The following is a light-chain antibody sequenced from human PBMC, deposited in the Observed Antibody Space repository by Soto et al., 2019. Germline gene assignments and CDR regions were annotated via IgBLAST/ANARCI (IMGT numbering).Light chain of an antibody. CDR3: QQYGRSPTT. J-gene: IGKJ1*01. CDR1: QSVSNNY. CDR2: GAS. Sequence: EIVLTQSPCTLSLSPGERATLSCRASQSVSNNYLAWYQQKPGQAPRLLIYGASSRATGIPDRFSGSGSGTDFTLTISRLEPEDFAVYYCQQYGRSPTTFGQGTKVDIK. V-gene: IGKV3-20*01.